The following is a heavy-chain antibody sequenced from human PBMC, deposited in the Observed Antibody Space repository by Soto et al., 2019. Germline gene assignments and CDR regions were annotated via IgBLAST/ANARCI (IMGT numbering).Heavy chain of an antibody. CDR2: IYYSGST. CDR3: ATSNSYYDILTGFPQLSWFDP. J-gene: IGHJ5*02. D-gene: IGHD3-9*01. V-gene: IGHV4-59*08. Sequence: KPSETLSLTCTVSGGSISSYYWSWIRQPPGKGLEWIGYIYYSGSTNYNPSLKSRVTISVDTSKNQFSLKLSSVTAADTAVYYCATSNSYYDILTGFPQLSWFDPWGQGTLVTVSS. CDR1: GGSISSYY.